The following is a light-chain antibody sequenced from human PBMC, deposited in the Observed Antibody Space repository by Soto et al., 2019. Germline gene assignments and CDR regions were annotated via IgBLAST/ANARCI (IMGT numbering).Light chain of an antibody. V-gene: IGKV3-11*01. CDR2: DAS. CDR3: QQGSNLYT. CDR1: QSVSSY. J-gene: IGKJ2*01. Sequence: EIVLTQSPATLSLSPGERATLSCRASQSVSSYLAWYQQKPGQAPRLLIYDASNRATGIPARFSGSGSGTDFTLTISSLEPEDFAVYYCQQGSNLYTFGQGTKLEIK.